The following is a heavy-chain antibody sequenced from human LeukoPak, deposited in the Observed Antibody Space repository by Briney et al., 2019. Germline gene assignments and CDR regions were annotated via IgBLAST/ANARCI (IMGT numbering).Heavy chain of an antibody. Sequence: GASVKVSCKASGYTFTSYDINWVRQATGQGLEWMGWMNPNSGNTGYAQQFQGRVTMTRNTSISTAYMELSSLRSEDTAVYYCARDNGGRAMAYYYYYYMDVWGKGTTVTVSS. CDR2: MNPNSGNT. CDR1: GYTFTSYD. J-gene: IGHJ6*03. D-gene: IGHD2-15*01. CDR3: ARDNGGRAMAYYYYYYMDV. V-gene: IGHV1-8*01.